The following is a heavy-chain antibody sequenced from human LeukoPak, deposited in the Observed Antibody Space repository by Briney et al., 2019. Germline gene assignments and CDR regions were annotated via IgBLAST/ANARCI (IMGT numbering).Heavy chain of an antibody. CDR1: GGSFSGYY. V-gene: IGHV4-34*01. D-gene: IGHD2-15*01. CDR2: IDHSGST. Sequence: KPSETLSLTCAVYGGSFSGYYWSWIRQPPGKGLEWIGEIDHSGSTNYNPSLKSRVTISVDTSKNQFSLKLSSVTAADTAVYYCARGRPRVVVVAATIDPWGQGTLVTVS. CDR3: ARGRPRVVVVAATIDP. J-gene: IGHJ5*02.